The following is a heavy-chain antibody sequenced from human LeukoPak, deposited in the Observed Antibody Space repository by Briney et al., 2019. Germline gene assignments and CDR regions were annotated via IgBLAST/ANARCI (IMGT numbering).Heavy chain of an antibody. Sequence: GASVKVSCKASTYTFTDNSIHWVRQAPGQGPQWMGWINPNSGDTHYARNFRDRVTLTRDTSLSTAYMELTSLRSDDTAMYYCARENSFGSGSYIFDSWGQGTLVTVSS. CDR1: TYTFTDNS. V-gene: IGHV1-2*02. J-gene: IGHJ4*02. CDR3: ARENSFGSGSYIFDS. D-gene: IGHD3-10*01. CDR2: INPNSGDT.